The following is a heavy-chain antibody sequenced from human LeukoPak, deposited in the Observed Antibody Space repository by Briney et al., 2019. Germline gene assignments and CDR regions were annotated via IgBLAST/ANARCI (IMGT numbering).Heavy chain of an antibody. V-gene: IGHV1-18*01. D-gene: IGHD2-15*01. CDR2: ISAVNGDA. Sequence: GASVKVSCKTSGYNFVNYGVSWVRQAPGQGLEWMGWISAVNGDANSAHKFRGRLSMTMDTSTSTAHMELRSLRSDDTALYFCARDYKSSCSGATCLHFDYWGQGTLVTVSS. CDR1: GYNFVNYG. CDR3: ARDYKSSCSGATCLHFDY. J-gene: IGHJ4*02.